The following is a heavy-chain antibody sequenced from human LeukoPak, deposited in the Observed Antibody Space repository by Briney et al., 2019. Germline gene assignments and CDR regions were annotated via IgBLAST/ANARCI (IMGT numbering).Heavy chain of an antibody. CDR3: ARGDYYDSGAFDI. V-gene: IGHV1-2*02. J-gene: IGHJ3*02. Sequence: ASVKVSCKASGYTFTGYYMHWVRQAPGQGLEWMGWINPNSGGTNYAQKFQGRVTRTRDTSISTAYMELSRLRSDDTAVYYCARGDYYDSGAFDIWGQGTMVTVSS. D-gene: IGHD3-22*01. CDR2: INPNSGGT. CDR1: GYTFTGYY.